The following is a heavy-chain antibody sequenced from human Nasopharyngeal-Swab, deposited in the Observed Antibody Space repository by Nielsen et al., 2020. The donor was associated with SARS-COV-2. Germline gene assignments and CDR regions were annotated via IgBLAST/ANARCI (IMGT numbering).Heavy chain of an antibody. J-gene: IGHJ4*02. CDR2: IYYSGST. D-gene: IGHD6-6*01. Sequence: RQAPGKGLEWIGYIYYSGSTYYNPSLKSRVTISVDTSKNQLSLKLSSVTAADTAVYYCARGGAARPGFDYWGQGTLVTVSS. CDR3: ARGGAARPGFDY. V-gene: IGHV4-31*02.